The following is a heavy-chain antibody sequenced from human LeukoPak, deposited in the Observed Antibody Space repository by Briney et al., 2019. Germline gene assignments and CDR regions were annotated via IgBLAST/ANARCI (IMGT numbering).Heavy chain of an antibody. V-gene: IGHV1-46*01. CDR3: ARDVFPIQAGVDTAMVDGLIHHDY. J-gene: IGHJ4*02. D-gene: IGHD5-18*01. Sequence: ASVKVSCKASGYSFTSYYMHWVRQAPGQGLEWMGIINPSGGSISYAQKFQGRVTMTRDMSTSTVYMELSSLRSEDTAVYYCARDVFPIQAGVDTAMVDGLIHHDYWGQGTLVTVTS. CDR2: INPSGGSI. CDR1: GYSFTSYY.